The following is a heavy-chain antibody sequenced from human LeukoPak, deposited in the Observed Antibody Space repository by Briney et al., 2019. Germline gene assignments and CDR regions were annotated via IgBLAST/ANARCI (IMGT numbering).Heavy chain of an antibody. J-gene: IGHJ6*03. CDR1: GYTFTSYD. D-gene: IGHD2-2*01. Sequence: ASVKVSCKASGYTFTSYDINWVRQATGQGLEWMGWMNPNSGNTGYAQKFQGRVTMTRNTSISTAYMELSSLRSEDTAVYYCARGLRSSPAANVYYYYMDVWGKGTTVTVSS. CDR2: MNPNSGNT. V-gene: IGHV1-8*01. CDR3: ARGLRSSPAANVYYYYMDV.